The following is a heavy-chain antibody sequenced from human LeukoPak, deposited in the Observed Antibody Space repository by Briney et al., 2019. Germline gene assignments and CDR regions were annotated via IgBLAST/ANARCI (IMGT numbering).Heavy chain of an antibody. V-gene: IGHV3-74*01. D-gene: IGHD1-26*01. CDR2: INSDGSST. J-gene: IGHJ4*02. CDR1: GFTFSSYW. CDR3: ARTSGSYQTFDY. Sequence: PGGSLRLSCAASGFTFSSYWMHWVRQAPGKGLVWVSRINSDGSSTSYADSAKGRFTISRDNAKNTLYLQMNSLRAEDTAVYYCARTSGSYQTFDYWGQGTLVTVSS.